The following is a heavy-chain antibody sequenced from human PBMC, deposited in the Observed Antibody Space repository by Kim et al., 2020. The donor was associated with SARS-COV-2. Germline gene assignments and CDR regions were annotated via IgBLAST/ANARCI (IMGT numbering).Heavy chain of an antibody. CDR3: ARDKLADYYDSSGYGTLEY. D-gene: IGHD3-22*01. V-gene: IGHV1-69*04. CDR2: IIPILGIA. Sequence: SVKVSCKASGGTFSSYTISWVRQAPGQGLEWMGRIIPILGIANYAQKFQGRVTITADKSTSTAYMELSSLRSEDTAVYYCARDKLADYYDSSGYGTLEYWGQGTLVTVSS. J-gene: IGHJ4*02. CDR1: GGTFSSYT.